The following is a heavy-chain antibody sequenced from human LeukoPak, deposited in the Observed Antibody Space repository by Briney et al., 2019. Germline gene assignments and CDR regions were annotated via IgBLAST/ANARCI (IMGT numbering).Heavy chain of an antibody. CDR1: GYTFTAYY. Sequence: ASVKVSCKDSGYTFTAYYIHWVRQALGQGREWMGWVNPNSGGTDYAQRFQGRVTMTRDTSISTAYMELSSLRSEDTAVYYCARDHSSSCQLFDYWGQGTLVTVSS. D-gene: IGHD6-13*01. CDR3: ARDHSSSCQLFDY. V-gene: IGHV1-2*02. J-gene: IGHJ4*02. CDR2: VNPNSGGT.